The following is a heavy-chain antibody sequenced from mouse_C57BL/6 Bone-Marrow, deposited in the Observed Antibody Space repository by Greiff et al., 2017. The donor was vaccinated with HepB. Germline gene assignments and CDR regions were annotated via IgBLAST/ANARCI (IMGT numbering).Heavy chain of an antibody. D-gene: IGHD2-4*01. J-gene: IGHJ3*01. CDR1: GYTFTDHS. V-gene: IGHV1-78*01. Sequence: VQLQQSDAELVKPGASVKISCKVSGYTFTDHSIHWMKQRPEQGLEWIGYIYPRDGSTKYNEKFKGKATLTADKSSSTAYMQLNSLTSEDSAVYFCARGIYYDYDWFAYWGQGTLVTVSA. CDR3: ARGIYYDYDWFAY. CDR2: IYPRDGST.